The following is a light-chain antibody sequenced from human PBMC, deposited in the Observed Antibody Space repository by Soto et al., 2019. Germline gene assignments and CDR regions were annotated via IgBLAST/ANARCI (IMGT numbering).Light chain of an antibody. CDR1: ETISTN. CDR2: GAS. Sequence: EIVLTQSPATLSVSPGERATLSFRATETISTNLAWFQRKPGQPPRLLIYGASSRATGIPDRFSGSGSGTDFTLTISRLEPEDFAVYYCQQYGSSPITFGQGTRLEI. CDR3: QQYGSSPIT. V-gene: IGKV3-20*01. J-gene: IGKJ5*01.